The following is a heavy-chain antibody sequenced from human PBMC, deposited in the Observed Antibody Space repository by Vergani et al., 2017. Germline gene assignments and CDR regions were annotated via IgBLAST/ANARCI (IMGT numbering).Heavy chain of an antibody. CDR2: ISGSGGST. CDR3: AKVYCSSTTCYRNWFDP. V-gene: IGHV3-23*01. Sequence: EVQLLESGGGLVLPGGSLRLSCAASGFTFSSYAMSWVRQAPGKGLEWVSTISGSGGSTYYADSVKGRFTNSRDNSKNTLYLQMNSLRAEDTAVYYCAKVYCSSTTCYRNWFDPWGQGTLVTVSS. D-gene: IGHD2-2*02. CDR1: GFTFSSYA. J-gene: IGHJ5*02.